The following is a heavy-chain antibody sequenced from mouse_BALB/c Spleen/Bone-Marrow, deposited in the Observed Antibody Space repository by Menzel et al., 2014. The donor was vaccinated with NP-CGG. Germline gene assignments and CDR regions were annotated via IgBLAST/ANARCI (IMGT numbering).Heavy chain of an antibody. V-gene: IGHV7-3*02. CDR2: IRNKPNGYTT. CDR3: ARDDYGRGY. J-gene: IGHJ2*01. CDR1: GFTFTDYY. D-gene: IGHD1-1*01. Sequence: EVKLVESGGGLVQPGGSPRLSCATSGFTFTDYYMSWVRQPPGKALEWLGFIRNKPNGYTTEYSASVKGRFTISRDNSQSILYLQMNTLRAEDSATYYCARDDYGRGYWGQGTTLTVSS.